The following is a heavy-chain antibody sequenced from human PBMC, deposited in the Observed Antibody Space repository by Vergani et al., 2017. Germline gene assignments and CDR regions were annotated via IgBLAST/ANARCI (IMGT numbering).Heavy chain of an antibody. CDR2: VLCDGSNE. V-gene: IGHV3-30*02. Sequence: QVQLVQSGGGVVQPGGSLRLSCVASGFTFNRYGMQWVRQAPGKGLEWVAYVLCDGSNEYYADSVKGRFIVSRDNSNDALYLQMNSLRTDDTAVYYCARELAYCHEGSRALWGQGSVVADSS. CDR1: GFTFNRYG. CDR3: ARELAYCHEGSRAL. D-gene: IGHD2-21*01. J-gene: IGHJ4*02.